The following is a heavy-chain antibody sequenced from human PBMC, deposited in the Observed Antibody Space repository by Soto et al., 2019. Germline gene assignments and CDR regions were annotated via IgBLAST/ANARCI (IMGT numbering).Heavy chain of an antibody. CDR1: GFTFSNYG. Sequence: QEQLVESGGGVVQPGRSLRLSCAASGFTFSNYGMHWVRQAPGKGLEWVAVIWYDGSQTRFADSVKGRFSISRDNFKNMLYLQMDSLRGEDTAVYYCARDPRTCSGGSCYYYYGMDVWGQGTAVTVSS. D-gene: IGHD2-15*01. CDR3: ARDPRTCSGGSCYYYYGMDV. CDR2: IWYDGSQT. V-gene: IGHV3-33*01. J-gene: IGHJ6*02.